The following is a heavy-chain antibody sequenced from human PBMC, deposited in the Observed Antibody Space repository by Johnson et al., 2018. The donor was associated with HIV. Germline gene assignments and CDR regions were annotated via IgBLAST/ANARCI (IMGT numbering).Heavy chain of an antibody. CDR2: IYSGGST. V-gene: IGHV3-66*01. Sequence: VQLVESGGGVVQPGRSLRLSCAASGFTFSSYWMSWVRQATGKGLEWVSVIYSGGSTYYADSVKGRFTISRDNSKNTLYLQMNSLRAEDTAVYYCAKDLRVFDWFNAYDAFDIWGQGTMVTVSS. D-gene: IGHD3-9*01. J-gene: IGHJ3*02. CDR3: AKDLRVFDWFNAYDAFDI. CDR1: GFTFSSYW.